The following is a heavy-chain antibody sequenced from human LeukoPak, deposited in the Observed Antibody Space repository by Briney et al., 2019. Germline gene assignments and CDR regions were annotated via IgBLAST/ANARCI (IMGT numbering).Heavy chain of an antibody. V-gene: IGHV4-59*01. CDR2: MYYSGST. CDR1: GDSISTYY. CDR3: ASRSSIWSGYQDTLYYFDS. J-gene: IGHJ4*02. Sequence: SETLSLTCTVSGDSISTYYWSWIRQPPGKGLEWIGYMYYSGSTNYNPSLKSRVTISVDTSKNQFSLKLSSVTAADTAVYYCASRSSIWSGYQDTLYYFDSWGQGTLVTVSS. D-gene: IGHD3-3*01.